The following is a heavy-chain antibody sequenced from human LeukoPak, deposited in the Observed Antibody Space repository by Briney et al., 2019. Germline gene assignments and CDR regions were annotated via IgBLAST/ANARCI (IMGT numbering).Heavy chain of an antibody. J-gene: IGHJ4*02. V-gene: IGHV4-39*01. D-gene: IGHD3-10*01. CDR2: IYYSGST. CDR1: GGSISSSSYY. CDR3: ARHSSRGYYGSGSYDY. Sequence: SSETLSLTGTVSGGSISSSSYYWGWIRQPPGKGLEWIGSIYYSGSTYYNPSLKSRVTISVDTSKNQFSLKLSSVTAADTAVYYCARHSSRGYYGSGSYDYWSQGTLVTVSS.